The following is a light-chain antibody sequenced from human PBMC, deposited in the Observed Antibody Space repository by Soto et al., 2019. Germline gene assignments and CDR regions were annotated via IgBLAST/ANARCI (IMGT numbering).Light chain of an antibody. CDR1: SSDVGYYNY. V-gene: IGLV2-14*01. CDR2: EVS. J-gene: IGLJ2*01. Sequence: QSALTQPASVSGSPGQSITISCAGTSSDVGYYNYVSWYQQHPGNAPKLLIFEVSNRPSGVSARFSGSKSVNTASLTISGLRDEDEADYYCSSYTSSSAVVFGGGTKLTVL. CDR3: SSYTSSSAVV.